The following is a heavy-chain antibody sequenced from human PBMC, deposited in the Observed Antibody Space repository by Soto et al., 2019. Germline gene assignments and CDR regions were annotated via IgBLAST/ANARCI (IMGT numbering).Heavy chain of an antibody. Sequence: PSETLSLTCAVSGEALSSYYWTWIRQPPEKRLEWIGEITHPGSTNYNPSLKRRGTMSADTSKNQFSLKVTSVSAADTAVYFCARGTQRQARDQQPLDPWGPRTLVTVSS. CDR1: GEALSSYY. J-gene: IGHJ5*02. D-gene: IGHD6-25*01. V-gene: IGHV4-34*01. CDR3: ARGTQRQARDQQPLDP. CDR2: ITHPGST.